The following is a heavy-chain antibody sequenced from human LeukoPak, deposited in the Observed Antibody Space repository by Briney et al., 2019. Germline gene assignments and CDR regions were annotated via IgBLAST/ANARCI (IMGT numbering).Heavy chain of an antibody. D-gene: IGHD3-22*01. Sequence: GGSLRLSCAASGFTFSSYGMHWVRQAPGKGLEWVAVIWYDGSNKYYADSVKGRFTISRDNSKNTLYLQMNSLRAEDTAVYYCARTMLFTGYYDSSGYYVDAFDIRGQGTMVTVSS. J-gene: IGHJ3*02. CDR3: ARTMLFTGYYDSSGYYVDAFDI. V-gene: IGHV3-33*01. CDR1: GFTFSSYG. CDR2: IWYDGSNK.